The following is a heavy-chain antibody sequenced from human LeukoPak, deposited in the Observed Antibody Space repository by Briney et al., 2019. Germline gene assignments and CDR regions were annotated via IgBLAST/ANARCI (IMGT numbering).Heavy chain of an antibody. Sequence: GGSLRLSCAASGSTFSRSWIHWVRQAPGKGLVWVSHINNDATRTTYADSVRGRFTISRDNAKNSLYLQMNSLRAEDTSVYYCATEGRSTTPGYWGQGTLVIVSS. D-gene: IGHD6-13*01. CDR2: INNDATRT. CDR3: ATEGRSTTPGY. CDR1: GSTFSRSW. J-gene: IGHJ4*02. V-gene: IGHV3-74*01.